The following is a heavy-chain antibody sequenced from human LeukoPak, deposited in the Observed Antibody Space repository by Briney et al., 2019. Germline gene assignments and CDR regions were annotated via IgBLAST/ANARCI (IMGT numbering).Heavy chain of an antibody. D-gene: IGHD6-13*01. Sequence: GESLKISCKVSGYTFTNYWIGWVRQMPGKGLEWMGIIYPGDSDTRYSPSFQGQVTISADKSISTAYLQWSSLKASDTAMYYCARFWGSSWYHFDYWGQGTLVTVSS. CDR1: GYTFTNYW. V-gene: IGHV5-51*01. J-gene: IGHJ4*02. CDR3: ARFWGSSWYHFDY. CDR2: IYPGDSDT.